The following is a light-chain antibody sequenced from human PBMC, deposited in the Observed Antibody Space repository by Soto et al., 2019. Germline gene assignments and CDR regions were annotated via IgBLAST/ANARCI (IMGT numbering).Light chain of an antibody. CDR3: QHYDSYPYT. CDR2: DAS. Sequence: DLQMTQSPSTLSASVGDRVTITCRASQSVSSWLAWYHQKPGKAPKLLISDASTLESWVPSRFSGSGSGTEFTLTISSLQPDDFATYYCQHYDSYPYTFGQGTKLEIK. CDR1: QSVSSW. J-gene: IGKJ2*01. V-gene: IGKV1-5*01.